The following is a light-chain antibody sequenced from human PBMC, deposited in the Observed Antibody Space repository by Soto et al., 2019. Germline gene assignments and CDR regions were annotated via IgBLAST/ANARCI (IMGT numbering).Light chain of an antibody. CDR2: DVS. CDR1: SIDVGGYNY. CDR3: SSYTGSAALVI. Sequence: QSALTQPASVSGSLGQSITISCTGTSIDVGGYNYVSWDQQHPGQAPKLLIYDVSHRPSGISYRFSGSKSGNTASLASSGLTAEDEADYYCSSYTGSAALVIFGGGTKLTVL. J-gene: IGLJ2*01. V-gene: IGLV2-14*03.